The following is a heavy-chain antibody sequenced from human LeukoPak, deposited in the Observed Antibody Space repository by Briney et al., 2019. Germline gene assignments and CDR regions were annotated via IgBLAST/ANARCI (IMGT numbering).Heavy chain of an antibody. V-gene: IGHV3-7*01. Sequence: GGSLRLSCAASGFIFSSYWMSWVRQAPGKGLEWVANIKQDGSEKFYVDSVKGRFTISRDNAKNSLYLQMNSLRAEDTAVYYCARDPRDGYNYYSYWGQGTLVTVSS. D-gene: IGHD5-24*01. J-gene: IGHJ4*02. CDR2: IKQDGSEK. CDR1: GFIFSSYW. CDR3: ARDPRDGYNYYSY.